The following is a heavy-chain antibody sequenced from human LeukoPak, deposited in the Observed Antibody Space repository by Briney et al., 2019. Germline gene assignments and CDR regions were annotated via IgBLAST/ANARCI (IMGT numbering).Heavy chain of an antibody. J-gene: IGHJ4*02. V-gene: IGHV1-46*01. CDR1: GYTFTSYY. CDR3: ARSASGWHHFDY. Sequence: EASVKVSCKASGYTFTSYYMHWVRQAPGQGLEWMGIIHLSDGTTSYAQKFQGRVTMTRDTSTSTVYMELTSLRSEDTAVYYCARSASGWHHFDYWGQGTLVTVSS. CDR2: IHLSDGTT. D-gene: IGHD6-19*01.